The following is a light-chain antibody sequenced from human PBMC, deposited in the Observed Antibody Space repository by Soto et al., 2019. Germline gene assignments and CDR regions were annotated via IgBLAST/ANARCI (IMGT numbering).Light chain of an antibody. Sequence: EIVLTQSPGTLSLSPGERATLSCRASQSVSSSYLAWYQQKPGQAPRLLIYGAFRRATGIPDRFSGSGSGTDFTLTISRLEPEEFAVYYCQKYASSPLYAFGQGTKREI. J-gene: IGKJ2*01. V-gene: IGKV3-20*01. CDR2: GAF. CDR1: QSVSSSY. CDR3: QKYASSPLYA.